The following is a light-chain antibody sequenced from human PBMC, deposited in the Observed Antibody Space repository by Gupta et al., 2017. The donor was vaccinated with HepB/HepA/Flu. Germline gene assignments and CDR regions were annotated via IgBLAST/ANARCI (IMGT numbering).Light chain of an antibody. CDR3: QHYNSWPGS. Sequence: EILITQSPDTLSVSPGERATLSCRASQSVSSNLAWYQQKPGQAPRLLIYGASTRATGFPARFSGSGSGTEFTLTISSLQSEDFAVYFCQHYNSWPGSFGQGTKLEIK. CDR1: QSVSSN. J-gene: IGKJ2*04. V-gene: IGKV3-15*01. CDR2: GAS.